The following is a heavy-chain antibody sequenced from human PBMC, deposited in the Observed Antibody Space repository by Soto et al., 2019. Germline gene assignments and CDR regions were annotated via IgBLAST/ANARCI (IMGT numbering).Heavy chain of an antibody. CDR3: ASKAVAGKYYGMDV. Sequence: TLSLTWAFSGRYIISSNWCSWVRQPPGKGLEWIGEIYHSGSTNYNPSIKSRVTISVDKSKNQFYLKLSSVTAADTDVYYSASKAVAGKYYGMDVWGQGTRVTVYS. CDR1: GRYIISSNW. CDR2: IYHSGST. J-gene: IGHJ6*02. V-gene: IGHV4-4*02. D-gene: IGHD6-19*01.